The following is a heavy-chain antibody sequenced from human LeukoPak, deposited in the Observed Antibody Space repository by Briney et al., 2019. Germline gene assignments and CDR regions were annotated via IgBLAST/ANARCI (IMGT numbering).Heavy chain of an antibody. CDR2: INHSGST. J-gene: IGHJ4*02. CDR1: GGSFSGYY. V-gene: IGHV4-34*01. CDR3: ARQGGTDYGDYLGY. Sequence: PSETLSLTCAVYGGSFSGYYWSWIRQPPGKGLEWIGEINHSGSTNYNPSLKSRVTISVDTSKNQFSLKLSSVTAADTAVYYCARQGGTDYGDYLGYWGQGTLVTVSS. D-gene: IGHD4-17*01.